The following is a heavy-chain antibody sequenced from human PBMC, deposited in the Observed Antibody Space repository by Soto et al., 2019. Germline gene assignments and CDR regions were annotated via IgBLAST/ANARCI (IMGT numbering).Heavy chain of an antibody. D-gene: IGHD1-26*01. CDR2: INPNNDDT. V-gene: IGHV1-2*04. CDR1: GYTLTGYY. J-gene: IGHJ3*02. CDR3: ARGSYSGKHRPPDAFDM. Sequence: ASVKVSCKASGYTLTGYYVHWVRQAPGQGLEWMGWINPNNDDTNSAQKFQGWVTMTRDTSISTAYMEMRRLRSDDTAVYYCARGSYSGKHRPPDAFDMWGQGTMVTVSS.